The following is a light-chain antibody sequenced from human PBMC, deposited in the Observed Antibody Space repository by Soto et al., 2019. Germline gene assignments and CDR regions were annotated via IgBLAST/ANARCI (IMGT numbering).Light chain of an antibody. J-gene: IGKJ4*01. V-gene: IGKV3-11*01. CDR1: ESISSY. CDR2: DAS. CDR3: QQRSKLPLT. Sequence: EIVLTQSPATLSLSPGERATLSCRASESISSYLAWYQQRPGQAPSLLIYDASNRATVIPARFSGSGSGTDFTLTIDNLEPEDFAVYSCQQRSKLPLTFGGGTKVEI.